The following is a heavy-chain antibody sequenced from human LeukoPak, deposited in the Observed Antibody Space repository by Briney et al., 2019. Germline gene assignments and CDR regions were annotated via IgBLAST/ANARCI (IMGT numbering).Heavy chain of an antibody. Sequence: SETLSLTCTVSGGSISSGDYCWSWIRQPPGKGLEWIGYIYYSGSTYYNPSLKSRVTISVDTSKNQFSLKLSSVTAADTAVYYCARGITMVRGARYNWFDPWGQGTLVTVSS. V-gene: IGHV4-30-4*08. D-gene: IGHD3-10*01. J-gene: IGHJ5*02. CDR2: IYYSGST. CDR1: GGSISSGDYC. CDR3: ARGITMVRGARYNWFDP.